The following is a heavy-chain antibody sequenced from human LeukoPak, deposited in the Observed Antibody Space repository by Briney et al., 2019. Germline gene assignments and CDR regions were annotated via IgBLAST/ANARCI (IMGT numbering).Heavy chain of an antibody. CDR3: AKGVGYCSGGSCQQFDY. V-gene: IGHV3-30*02. D-gene: IGHD2-15*01. Sequence: GGSLRLSCAASGFTFSSYVMHWVRQAPGKGLEWVAFIRYDGSNKYYADSVKGRITISRDNSKNTLYLQMNSLRAEDTAVYYCAKGVGYCSGGSCQQFDYWGQGTLVTVSS. CDR1: GFTFSSYV. J-gene: IGHJ4*02. CDR2: IRYDGSNK.